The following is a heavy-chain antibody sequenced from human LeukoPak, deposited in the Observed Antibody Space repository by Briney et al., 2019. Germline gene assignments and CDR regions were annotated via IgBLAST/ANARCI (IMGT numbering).Heavy chain of an antibody. D-gene: IGHD3-3*01. CDR1: GGSISSGSYY. CDR2: IYTSGST. J-gene: IGHJ5*02. Sequence: SQTLSLTCTVSGGSISSGSYYWSWIRQPAGKGLEWIGRIYTSGSTNYNPSLKSRVTISVDTSKNQFSLKLSSVTAADTAVYYCARRRGITIFGVGSNWFDPWGQGTLVTVSS. CDR3: ARRRGITIFGVGSNWFDP. V-gene: IGHV4-61*02.